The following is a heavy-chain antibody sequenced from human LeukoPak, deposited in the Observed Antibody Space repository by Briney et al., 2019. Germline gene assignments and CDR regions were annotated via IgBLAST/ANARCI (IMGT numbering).Heavy chain of an antibody. Sequence: GGSLRLSCAASGFTFSSYEMSWVRQVPGKGLEWVSYISSSGSTIYYADSVKGRFTISRDNAKNSLYLQMNSLRAEDTAVYYCAELGITMIGGVWGKGTTVTISS. D-gene: IGHD3-10*02. J-gene: IGHJ6*04. CDR1: GFTFSSYE. V-gene: IGHV3-48*03. CDR3: AELGITMIGGV. CDR2: ISSSGSTI.